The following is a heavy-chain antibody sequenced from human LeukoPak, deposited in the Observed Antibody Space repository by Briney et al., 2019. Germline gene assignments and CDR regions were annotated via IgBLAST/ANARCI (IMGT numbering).Heavy chain of an antibody. CDR2: INPSGGST. Sequence: GASVKVSCRANGDTFSAYDINWVRQAPGQGLEWMGIINPSGGSTSYAQKFQGRVTMTRDTSTSTVYMELSSLRSEDTAVYYCARAYYYDILTGYFPFDYWGQGTLVTVSS. V-gene: IGHV1-46*01. J-gene: IGHJ4*02. D-gene: IGHD3-9*01. CDR1: GDTFSAYD. CDR3: ARAYYYDILTGYFPFDY.